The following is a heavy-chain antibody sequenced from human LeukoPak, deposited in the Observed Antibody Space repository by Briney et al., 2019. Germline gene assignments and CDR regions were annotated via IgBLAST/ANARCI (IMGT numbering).Heavy chain of an antibody. D-gene: IGHD5-18*01. CDR1: GFTFSSYS. Sequence: GGSLRLSCAASGFTFSSYSMNWVRQAPGKGLEWVSSISSSSSYIYYADSVKGRFTISRDNAKNSLYLQMNSLRAEDTAVYYCARAGGYSYGSGRFDYWGQGTLVTVSS. V-gene: IGHV3-21*01. CDR3: ARAGGYSYGSGRFDY. CDR2: ISSSSSYI. J-gene: IGHJ4*02.